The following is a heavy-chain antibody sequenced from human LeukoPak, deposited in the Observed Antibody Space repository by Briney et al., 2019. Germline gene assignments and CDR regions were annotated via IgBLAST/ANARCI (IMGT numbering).Heavy chain of an antibody. J-gene: IGHJ4*02. D-gene: IGHD1-26*01. CDR1: GFTFSSYW. Sequence: GGSLRLSCAASGFTFSSYWMSWVRQAPGKRLEWVANIKQDGSEKYYVDSVKGRFTISRDNAKNSLYLQMNSLRAEDTAVYYCASLRGYSGSHVKYYFDYWGQGTLVTVSS. V-gene: IGHV3-7*01. CDR3: ASLRGYSGSHVKYYFDY. CDR2: IKQDGSEK.